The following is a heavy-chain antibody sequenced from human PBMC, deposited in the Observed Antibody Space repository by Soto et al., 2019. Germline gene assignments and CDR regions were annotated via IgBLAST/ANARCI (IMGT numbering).Heavy chain of an antibody. CDR3: ATVAGAMVATISFNWFIP. D-gene: IGHD1-26*01. Sequence: VQLQESGPGLVQPSETLSLTCAVSGASVSSDRYYWTWIRQPPGKGLEWIGYIFYNGATDHNPSLTSRVTMSLETSKNHFSLKLRSVTAAVTAAYYCATVAGAMVATISFNWFIPWGQGTLVTVSS. CDR2: IFYNGAT. CDR1: GASVSSDRYY. J-gene: IGHJ5*02. V-gene: IGHV4-61*03.